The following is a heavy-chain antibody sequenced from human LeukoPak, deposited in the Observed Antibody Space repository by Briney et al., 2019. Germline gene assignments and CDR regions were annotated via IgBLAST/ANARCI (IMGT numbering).Heavy chain of an antibody. D-gene: IGHD3-16*02. CDR3: ARDLAVYYDYVWGSYRPPGY. V-gene: IGHV3-11*01. J-gene: IGHJ4*02. CDR2: ISSSGSTI. Sequence: GGSLRLSCAASGFTFSDYYMSWIRQAPGKGLEWVSYISSSGSTIYYADSVKGRFTISRDNAKNSLYLQMNSLRAEDTAVCYCARDLAVYYDYVWGSYRPPGYWGQGTLVTVSS. CDR1: GFTFSDYY.